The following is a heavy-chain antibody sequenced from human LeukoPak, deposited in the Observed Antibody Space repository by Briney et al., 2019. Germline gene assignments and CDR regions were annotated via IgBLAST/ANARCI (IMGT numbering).Heavy chain of an antibody. D-gene: IGHD2-2*01. J-gene: IGHJ3*02. CDR2: ISPYNDNT. Sequence: ASVKVSCKASGYTFTSYGLSWVRQAPGQGLGWMGWISPYNDNTDYAQKFQGRVTMTTDTSTTTAYMELRSLRSDDTAVYYCARDCSTSSCSHAFDIWGQGTMVTVSS. CDR1: GYTFTSYG. V-gene: IGHV1-18*01. CDR3: ARDCSTSSCSHAFDI.